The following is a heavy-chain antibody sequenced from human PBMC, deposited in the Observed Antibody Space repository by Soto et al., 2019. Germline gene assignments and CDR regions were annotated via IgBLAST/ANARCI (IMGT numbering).Heavy chain of an antibody. Sequence: HPGGSLRLTCAASRLTFDDYAMHWVRQAPGKGLEWVSGISWNSGSIGYADSVKGRFTISRDNAKNSLYLQMNSLRAEDTALYYCAKGKYNGNAGNDFYYWGQGAVVPVSS. V-gene: IGHV3-9*01. CDR3: AKGKYNGNAGNDFYY. J-gene: IGHJ4*02. D-gene: IGHD1-20*01. CDR2: ISWNSGSI. CDR1: RLTFDDYA.